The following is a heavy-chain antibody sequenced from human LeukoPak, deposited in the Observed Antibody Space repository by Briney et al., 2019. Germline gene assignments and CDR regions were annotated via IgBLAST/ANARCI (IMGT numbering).Heavy chain of an antibody. J-gene: IGHJ4*02. V-gene: IGHV4-34*01. CDR1: GGSFSGYY. D-gene: IGHD5-18*01. CDR3: ARGIVSAMVTYYFDY. CDR2: INHSGST. Sequence: SETLSLTCAVYGGSFSGYYWSWIRQPPGKGLEWIGEINHSGSTNYNPSLKSRVTISVDTSKNQFSLKLSSVTAADTAVYYCARGIVSAMVTYYFDYWGQGTLVTVSS.